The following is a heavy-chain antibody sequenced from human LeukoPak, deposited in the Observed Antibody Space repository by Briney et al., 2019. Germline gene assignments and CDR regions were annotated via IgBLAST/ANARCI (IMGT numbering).Heavy chain of an antibody. V-gene: IGHV4-34*01. D-gene: IGHD2-2*01. CDR2: INHSGST. CDR1: GGSFSGYY. J-gene: IGHJ6*03. Sequence: SETLSLTCAVYGGSFSGYYWSWIRQPPGNGLEWIGEINHSGSTNYNPSLESRVTISVDTSKNQFSLKLSSVTAADTAVYYCARGYCSSTSCYYYYYYMDVWGKGTTVTVSS. CDR3: ARGYCSSTSCYYYYYYMDV.